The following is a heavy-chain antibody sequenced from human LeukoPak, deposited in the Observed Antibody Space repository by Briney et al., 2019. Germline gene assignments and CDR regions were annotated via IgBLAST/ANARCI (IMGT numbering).Heavy chain of an antibody. V-gene: IGHV3-7*01. CDR3: ARGGSLSGYNVY. Sequence: PGGSLRLSCAASGFTFSSYWMTWVRQAPGKGLEWVANIKKDGSEKYYVDSVKGRFTISRDDAKSSLYLQMNSLRAEDTAVYFCARGGSLSGYNVYWGQGTLVTVSS. J-gene: IGHJ4*02. CDR2: IKKDGSEK. D-gene: IGHD3-22*01. CDR1: GFTFSSYW.